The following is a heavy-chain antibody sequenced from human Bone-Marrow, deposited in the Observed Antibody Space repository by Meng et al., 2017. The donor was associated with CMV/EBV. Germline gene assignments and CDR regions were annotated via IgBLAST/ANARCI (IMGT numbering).Heavy chain of an antibody. CDR1: GYTFTSYG. D-gene: IGHD2-2*01. CDR3: AKDSGPIVVVPTSRSQPWFDP. V-gene: IGHV1-18*01. Sequence: ASAKVSCKASGYTFTSYGISWVRQAPGQGLEWMGWISAYNGNTNYAQKLQGRVTMTTDTSTSTAYMELRSLRSDDTAVYYCAKDSGPIVVVPTSRSQPWFDPWGQGTLVTVSS. CDR2: ISAYNGNT. J-gene: IGHJ5*02.